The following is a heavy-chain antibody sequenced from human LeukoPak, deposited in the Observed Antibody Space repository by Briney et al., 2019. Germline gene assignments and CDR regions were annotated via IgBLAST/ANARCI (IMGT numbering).Heavy chain of an antibody. CDR3: ARDQYYYDSSGYLDY. J-gene: IGHJ4*02. CDR2: IYTSGST. Sequence: SETLSLTCTVSGGSISSGSYYWSWVRQPAGKGLEWIGRIYTSGSTNYNPSLKSRVTISVDTSKNQFSLKLSSVTAADTAVYYCARDQYYYDSSGYLDYWGQGTLVTVSS. V-gene: IGHV4-61*02. D-gene: IGHD3-22*01. CDR1: GGSISSGSYY.